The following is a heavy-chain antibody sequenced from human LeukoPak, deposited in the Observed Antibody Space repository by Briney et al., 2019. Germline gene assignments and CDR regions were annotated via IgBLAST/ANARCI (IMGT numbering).Heavy chain of an antibody. CDR2: FDPEDDEI. CDR3: ATETGNFYFYS. J-gene: IGHJ4*02. D-gene: IGHD1-7*01. CDR1: GYTLTELS. V-gene: IGHV1-24*01. Sequence: ASVKVSCKVSGYTLTELSMHWVRQAPGKGLEWMGGFDPEDDEIIYAQRFQGGVTMTEDASTDTAYMELHSLRSEDTAVYYCATETGNFYFYSWGQGTLVTVSS.